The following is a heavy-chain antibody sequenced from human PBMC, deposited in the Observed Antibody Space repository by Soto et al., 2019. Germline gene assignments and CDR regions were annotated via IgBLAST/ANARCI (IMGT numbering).Heavy chain of an antibody. Sequence: GGSLRLSCAASGFTFSSYSMNWVRQAPGKGLEWVSSISSSSSYIYYADSVKGRFTISRDNAKNSLYLQMNSLRAEDTAVYYCARSAVTTSPNWFDPWGQGTLVTVS. V-gene: IGHV3-21*01. CDR3: ARSAVTTSPNWFDP. D-gene: IGHD4-17*01. CDR1: GFTFSSYS. J-gene: IGHJ5*02. CDR2: ISSSSSYI.